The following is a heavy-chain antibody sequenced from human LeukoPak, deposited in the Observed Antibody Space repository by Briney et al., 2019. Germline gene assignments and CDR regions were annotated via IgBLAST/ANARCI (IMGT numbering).Heavy chain of an antibody. J-gene: IGHJ4*02. CDR2: IDWDDDK. CDR1: GFSLSTSGMC. D-gene: IGHD6-19*01. Sequence: SGPTLVNPTQTFTLTCTFSGFSLSTSGMCLSWIRQPPGKALEWLARIDWDDDKYYSTSLKTRLTISKDTSKNQVVLTMTNMDPVDTATYYCARTPIAVDGNLPFDYWGQGTLVTVSS. CDR3: ARTPIAVDGNLPFDY. V-gene: IGHV2-70*11.